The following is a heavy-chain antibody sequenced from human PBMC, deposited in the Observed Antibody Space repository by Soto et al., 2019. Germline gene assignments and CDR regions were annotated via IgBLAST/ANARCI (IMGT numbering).Heavy chain of an antibody. J-gene: IGHJ4*02. Sequence: ETLSLTCAVSGGSFSGYYWSWIRQSPGKGLEWIGDINHSGGTNYNPSLKSRVTISGDTSRSQFSLSLSSVTAADTAGYYCTRVPIMYYGAGSYGYFDSWGQGTLVTVSS. CDR1: GGSFSGYY. CDR2: INHSGGT. CDR3: TRVPIMYYGAGSYGYFDS. V-gene: IGHV4-34*01. D-gene: IGHD3-10*01.